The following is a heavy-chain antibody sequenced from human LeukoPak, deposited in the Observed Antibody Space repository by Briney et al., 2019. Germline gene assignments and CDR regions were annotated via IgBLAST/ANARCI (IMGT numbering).Heavy chain of an antibody. CDR1: GGSISSGGYY. CDR2: IYYSGST. Sequence: SETLSLTCTVSGGSISSGGYYWSWIRQHPGKGLEWIGYIYYSGSTNYNPSLKSRVTISVDTSKNQFSLKLSSVTAADTAVYYCARASSYCSSTSCSVVGYYYYGMDVWGQGTTVTVSS. J-gene: IGHJ6*02. D-gene: IGHD2-2*01. V-gene: IGHV4-31*03. CDR3: ARASSYCSSTSCSVVGYYYYGMDV.